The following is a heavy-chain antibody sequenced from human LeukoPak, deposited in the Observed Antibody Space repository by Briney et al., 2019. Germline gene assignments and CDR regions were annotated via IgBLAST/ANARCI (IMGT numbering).Heavy chain of an antibody. CDR2: IYYSGGT. CDR3: AREPLYYDILTGYLPNYYYYYYMDV. J-gene: IGHJ6*03. Sequence: LETLSLTCTVSGGSISSSSYYWGWIRQPPGKGLEWIGSIYYSGGTYYNPSLKSRVTISVDTSKNQFSLMLSSVTAADTAVYYCAREPLYYDILTGYLPNYYYYYYMDVWGKGTTVTVSS. CDR1: GGSISSSSYY. D-gene: IGHD3-9*01. V-gene: IGHV4-39*07.